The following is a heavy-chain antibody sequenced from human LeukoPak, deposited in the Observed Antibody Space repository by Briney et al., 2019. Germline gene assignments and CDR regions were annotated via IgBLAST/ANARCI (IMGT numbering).Heavy chain of an antibody. V-gene: IGHV4-59*08. CDR1: GGSISSYY. Sequence: SETLSLTCTVSGGSISSYYWSWIRQPPGKGLEWIGYIYYSGSTNYNPSLKSRVTISVDTSKNQFSLKLSSVTAADTAVYYCARQSIAARPGLIYFDYWGQGTLVTVSS. D-gene: IGHD6-6*01. CDR3: ARQSIAARPGLIYFDY. CDR2: IYYSGST. J-gene: IGHJ4*02.